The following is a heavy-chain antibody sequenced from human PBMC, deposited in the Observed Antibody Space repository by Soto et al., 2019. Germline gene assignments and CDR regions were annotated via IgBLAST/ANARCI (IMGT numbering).Heavy chain of an antibody. V-gene: IGHV1-8*01. D-gene: IGHD4-17*01. CDR2: MNTNSGNT. CDR3: ARGALLNDYGGLRYYYYYGMDV. J-gene: IGHJ6*02. Sequence: ASVKVSCKASGYTFTSYDINWVRQATGQGLEWMGWMNTNSGNTGYAQKFQGRVTMTRNNSISTAYMELSSLRSEDTAVYYCARGALLNDYGGLRYYYYYGMDVWGQGTTVTVSS. CDR1: GYTFTSYD.